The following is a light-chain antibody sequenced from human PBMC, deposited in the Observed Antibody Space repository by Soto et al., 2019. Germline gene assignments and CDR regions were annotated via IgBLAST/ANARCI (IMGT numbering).Light chain of an antibody. CDR2: AAS. CDR1: ESISRH. V-gene: IGKV1-39*01. Sequence: DIQMTQSPSSLSASVGDRVTITCRASESISRHLNWYQQKPGKAPKILIYAASSLQNGVPSRFRGSGSGTDSTLTITNLQPEDFATYYCQQTYSTLSITFGQGTRL. CDR3: QQTYSTLSIT. J-gene: IGKJ5*01.